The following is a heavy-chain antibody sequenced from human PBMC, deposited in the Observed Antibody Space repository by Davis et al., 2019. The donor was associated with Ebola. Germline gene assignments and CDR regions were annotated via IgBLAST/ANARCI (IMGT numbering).Heavy chain of an antibody. Sequence: SETLSLTCTVSGGSISNGDYSWSWIRQPPGKGLEWIGEINHSGSTNYNPSLKSRVTISVDTSKNQFSLKLSSVTAADTAVYYCARGLYPWELDYWGQGTLVTVSS. CDR2: INHSGST. CDR1: GGSISNGDYS. J-gene: IGHJ4*02. V-gene: IGHV4-34*01. D-gene: IGHD1-1*01. CDR3: ARGLYPWELDY.